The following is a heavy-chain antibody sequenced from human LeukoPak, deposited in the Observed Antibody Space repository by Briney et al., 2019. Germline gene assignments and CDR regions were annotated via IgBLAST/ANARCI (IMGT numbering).Heavy chain of an antibody. V-gene: IGHV6-1*01. CDR1: GDSVSSISVA. J-gene: IGHJ6*02. CDR3: SLARSEYHYGMDV. CDR2: TYYRSKWYY. Sequence: PSQTLSLTCAISGDSVSSISVAWNWIRQSPSRGLEWLGRTYYRSKWYYEYAVSVKSRINISPDTSKNQISLQLTSVTPEDTAVYYCSLARSEYHYGMDVWGQGTTVTVSS.